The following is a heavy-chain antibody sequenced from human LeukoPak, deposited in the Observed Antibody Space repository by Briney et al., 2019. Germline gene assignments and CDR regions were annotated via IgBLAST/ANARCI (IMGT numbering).Heavy chain of an antibody. D-gene: IGHD1-26*01. CDR3: AREGGYSGSYRDCYFDY. CDR1: GFTFSSYA. CDR2: ISYDGSNK. V-gene: IGHV3-30*04. J-gene: IGHJ4*02. Sequence: PGGSLRLSCAASGFTFSSYAMHWVRQAPGKGLEWVAVISYDGSNKYYADSVKGRLTISRDNSKNTLYLQMNSLRAEDTAVYYCAREGGYSGSYRDCYFDYWGQGTLATVSS.